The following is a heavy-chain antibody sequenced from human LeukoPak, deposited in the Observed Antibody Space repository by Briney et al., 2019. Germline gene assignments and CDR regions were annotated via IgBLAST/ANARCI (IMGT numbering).Heavy chain of an antibody. CDR2: IYYSGST. V-gene: IGHV4-59*01. CDR3: ARERISSGWYNDAFDI. Sequence: SETLSLTCTVSGGSISSYYWSWIRQPPGKGLEWIGYIYYSGSTNYDPPLKSRVTISVDTSKNQFSLKLSSVTAADTAVYYCARERISSGWYNDAFDIWGQGTMVTVSS. J-gene: IGHJ3*02. D-gene: IGHD6-19*01. CDR1: GGSISSYY.